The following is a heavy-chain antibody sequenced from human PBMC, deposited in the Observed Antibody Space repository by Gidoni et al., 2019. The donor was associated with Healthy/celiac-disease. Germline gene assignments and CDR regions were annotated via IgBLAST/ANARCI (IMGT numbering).Heavy chain of an antibody. V-gene: IGHV3-20*01. Sequence: GYADSVKGRFTISRDNAKNSLYLQMNSLRAEDTALYHCARELGNWYFDLWGRGTLVTVSS. CDR3: ARELGNWYFDL. D-gene: IGHD7-27*01. J-gene: IGHJ2*01.